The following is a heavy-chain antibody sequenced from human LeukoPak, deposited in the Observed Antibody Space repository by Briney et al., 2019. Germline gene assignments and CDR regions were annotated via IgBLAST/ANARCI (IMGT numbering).Heavy chain of an antibody. CDR2: VYHSGNT. V-gene: IGHV4-59*01. CDR1: GDSIRNYY. Sequence: PSETLSLTCTVSGDSIRNYYWNWIRQPPGKGLEWIGYVYHSGNTNYNPSLKSRLTMSIDTSTNQFSLKLSSVTTADTAVYYFARATYGSGSYYVVNFDSWGQGNLVTVSS. CDR3: ARATYGSGSYYVVNFDS. D-gene: IGHD3-10*01. J-gene: IGHJ5*01.